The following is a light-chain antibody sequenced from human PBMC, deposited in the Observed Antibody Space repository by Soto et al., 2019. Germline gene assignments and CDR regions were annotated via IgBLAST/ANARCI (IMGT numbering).Light chain of an antibody. CDR2: CVT. J-gene: IGLJ1*01. CDR1: SSDVGSYHY. CDR3: SSYRGRSTPYV. Sequence: QSALTQPASVSGSPGQSITISCTGSSSDVGSYHYGSWYQHHPGKAPKAIIYCVTNRPSGVTERFSGSKSGNTASLTIPALQPEDEADYYCSSYRGRSTPYVFGTGTKLTVL. V-gene: IGLV2-14*03.